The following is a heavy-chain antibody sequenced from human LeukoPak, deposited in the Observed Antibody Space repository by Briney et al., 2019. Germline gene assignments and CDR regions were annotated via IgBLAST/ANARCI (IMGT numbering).Heavy chain of an antibody. V-gene: IGHV4-31*03. CDR1: GGSISSGGYY. CDR3: ARDKWTAVAHYYYYYGMDV. Sequence: TSQTLSLTCTVSGGSISSGGYYWSWIRQHPGKGLEWIGYIYYSGSTYYNPSLKSRVTILVDTSKNQFSLKVSSVTAADTAVYYCARDKWTAVAHYYYYYGMDVWGQGTTVTVSS. J-gene: IGHJ6*02. CDR2: IYYSGST. D-gene: IGHD6-19*01.